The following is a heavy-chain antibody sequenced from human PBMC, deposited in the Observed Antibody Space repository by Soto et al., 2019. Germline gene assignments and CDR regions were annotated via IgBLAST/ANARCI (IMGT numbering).Heavy chain of an antibody. CDR3: ARLGYYYGSSGYCTNY. CDR1: GYSFTSYW. CDR2: IDPSDSYT. J-gene: IGHJ4*01. Sequence: GEAQKISRKGSGYSFTSYWIRWVRQMHGKGLEWMGRIDPSDSYTSYSPSFQGHVTISADKSISTAYLQWSSLKASDTAMYYCARLGYYYGSSGYCTNYWGQGTLVTVSS. D-gene: IGHD3-22*01. V-gene: IGHV5-10-1*01.